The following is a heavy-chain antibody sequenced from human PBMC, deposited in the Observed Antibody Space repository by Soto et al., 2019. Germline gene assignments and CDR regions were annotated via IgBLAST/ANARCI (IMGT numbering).Heavy chain of an antibody. D-gene: IGHD2-15*01. CDR1: GFTFSSYG. CDR3: AKGGTVVRGYFQH. J-gene: IGHJ1*01. Sequence: QVQLVESGGGVVQPGRSLRLSCAASGFTFSSYGMHWVRQAPGKGLEWVAVISYDGSNKYYADSVKGRFTISRDNSKNTLYLQMNSLRAEDTAVYYRAKGGTVVRGYFQHWGQGTLVTVSS. V-gene: IGHV3-30*18. CDR2: ISYDGSNK.